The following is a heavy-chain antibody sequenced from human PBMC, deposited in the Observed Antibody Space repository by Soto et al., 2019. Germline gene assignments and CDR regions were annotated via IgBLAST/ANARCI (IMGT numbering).Heavy chain of an antibody. Sequence: QVQLVQSGTEVKKPGSSVKVSCKASGGTFSSYAISWVRQAPGQGLEWMGGIIPIFGTANYAQKFQGRVTITADESTSPAYRGLSRLGSEDTAVYYWAGVLSAAASDWGQGTLVTVPP. CDR2: IIPIFGTA. D-gene: IGHD6-13*01. J-gene: IGHJ4*02. CDR3: AGVLSAAASD. V-gene: IGHV1-69*01. CDR1: GGTFSSYA.